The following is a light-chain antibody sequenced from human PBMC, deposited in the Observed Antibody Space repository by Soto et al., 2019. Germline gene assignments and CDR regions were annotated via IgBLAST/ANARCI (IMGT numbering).Light chain of an antibody. CDR2: NAS. CDR3: QKYYSYLPK. J-gene: IGKJ1*01. Sequence: DIQMTPSPSTLSASLLYTVNISFRSSQSFIMWLDWYQQQPGKAPKLLIYNASSLQSGVPSRFSGVGSGGEFTLTISSLQPEDFATYYCQKYYSYLPKFGEGTKVDIK. V-gene: IGKV1-5*01. CDR1: QSFIMW.